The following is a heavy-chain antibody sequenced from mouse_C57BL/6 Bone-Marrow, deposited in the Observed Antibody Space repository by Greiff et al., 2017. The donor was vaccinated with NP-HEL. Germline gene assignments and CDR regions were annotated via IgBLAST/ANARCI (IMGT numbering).Heavy chain of an antibody. CDR2: ISDGGSYT. Sequence: EVKLMESGGGLVKPGGSLKLSCAASGFTFSSYAMSWVRQTPEKRLEWVATISDGGSYTYYPDNVKGRFTISRDNAKNNLYLQMSHLKSEDTAMYEGARDRFTTVVATEFADWGQGTLVTVSA. CDR3: ARDRFTTVVATEFAD. D-gene: IGHD1-1*01. J-gene: IGHJ3*01. CDR1: GFTFSSYA. V-gene: IGHV5-4*01.